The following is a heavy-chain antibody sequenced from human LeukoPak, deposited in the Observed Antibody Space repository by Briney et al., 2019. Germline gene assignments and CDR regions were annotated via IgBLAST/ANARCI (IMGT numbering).Heavy chain of an antibody. CDR3: ARDSAAGGRDNWFDP. CDR1: GGTFSSYA. Sequence: SVKVSCKASGGTFSSYAISWVRQAPGQGLEWMGGIIPIFGTANYAQKFQGGVTITADESTSTAYMELSSLRSEDTAVYYCARDSAAGGRDNWFDPWGQGTLVTVSS. V-gene: IGHV1-69*13. J-gene: IGHJ5*02. CDR2: IIPIFGTA. D-gene: IGHD6-13*01.